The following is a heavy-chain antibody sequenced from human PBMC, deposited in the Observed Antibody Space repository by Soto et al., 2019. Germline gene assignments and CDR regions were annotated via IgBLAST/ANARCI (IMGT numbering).Heavy chain of an antibody. D-gene: IGHD3-22*01. CDR3: ARDRGPPYYYDSSGYPN. Sequence: ASVKVSCKASGYTFTSYGISWVRQAPGQGLEWIGWISAYNGNTNYAQKLQGRVTMTTDTSTSTAYMELRSLRSDDTAVYYCARDRGPPYYYDSSGYPNWGQGTLVTVSS. CDR2: ISAYNGNT. CDR1: GYTFTSYG. J-gene: IGHJ4*02. V-gene: IGHV1-18*04.